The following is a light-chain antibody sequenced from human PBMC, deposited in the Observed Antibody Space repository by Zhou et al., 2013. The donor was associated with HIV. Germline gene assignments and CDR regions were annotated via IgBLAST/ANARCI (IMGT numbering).Light chain of an antibody. CDR3: QQYNNYSGT. J-gene: IGKJ1*01. CDR2: KAS. Sequence: DIQMTQSLSTLSASVGDRVIITCRASQSISTSLAWYQQKPGKAPKLLIYKASSLESGVPSRFSGSGSGTEFTLTISSLQPDDFATYYCQQYNNYSGTFGQGTKVEIK. V-gene: IGKV1-5*03. CDR1: QSISTS.